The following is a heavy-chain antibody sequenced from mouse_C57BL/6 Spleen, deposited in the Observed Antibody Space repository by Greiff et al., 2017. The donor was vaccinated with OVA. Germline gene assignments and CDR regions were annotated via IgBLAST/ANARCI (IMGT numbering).Heavy chain of an antibody. Sequence: EVNVVESGGGLVKPGGSLKLSCAASGFTFSSYAMSWVRQTPEKRLEWVATISDGGSYTYYPDNVKGRFTISRDNAKNNLYLQMSHLKSEDTAMYYCARVGYDRVFAMDYWGQGTSVTVSS. D-gene: IGHD2-2*01. CDR1: GFTFSSYA. V-gene: IGHV5-4*03. J-gene: IGHJ4*01. CDR3: ARVGYDRVFAMDY. CDR2: ISDGGSYT.